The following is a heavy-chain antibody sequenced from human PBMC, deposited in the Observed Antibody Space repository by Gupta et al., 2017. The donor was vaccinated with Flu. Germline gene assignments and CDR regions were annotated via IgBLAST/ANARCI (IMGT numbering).Heavy chain of an antibody. Sequence: QVQLQQWGAGLLKPSETLSLTCAVYGGSFSGYYWSWIRQPPGKGLEWIGEINHSGSTNYNPALKSRVTISVDTSKNQFSLKLRSVTAADTAVYYCARGSEYYYYGMDVWGQGTTVTVSS. CDR2: INHSGST. D-gene: IGHD6-19*01. CDR3: ARGSEYYYYGMDV. J-gene: IGHJ6*02. CDR1: GGSFSGYY. V-gene: IGHV4-34*01.